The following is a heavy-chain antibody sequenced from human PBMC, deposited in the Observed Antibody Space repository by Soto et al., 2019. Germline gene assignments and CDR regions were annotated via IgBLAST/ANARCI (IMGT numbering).Heavy chain of an antibody. J-gene: IGHJ4*02. CDR3: ASFEAAAIYFDY. CDR1: VFTFSSYW. CDR2: INSDGSST. V-gene: IGHV3-74*01. Sequence: PWWSLRLSCSASVFTFSSYWMHWVRQAPGKGLVWVSRINSDGSSTSYADSVKGRFTISRDNAKNTLYLQMNSLRAEDTAVYYCASFEAAAIYFDYWGQGTLVTVSS. D-gene: IGHD2-2*01.